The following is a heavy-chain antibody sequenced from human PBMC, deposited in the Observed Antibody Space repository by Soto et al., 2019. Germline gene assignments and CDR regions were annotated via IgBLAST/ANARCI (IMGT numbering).Heavy chain of an antibody. CDR1: GGSISSGDYY. J-gene: IGHJ6*02. CDR3: ARDLAYSSVNYYYGMDV. CDR2: IYYSGST. D-gene: IGHD6-25*01. Sequence: SETLSLTCTVSGGSISSGDYYWSWIRQPPGKGLEWIGYIYYSGSTYYNPSLKSRVTISVDTSKNQFSLKLSSVTAADTAVYYCARDLAYSSVNYYYGMDVWGQGTRVTVSS. V-gene: IGHV4-30-4*01.